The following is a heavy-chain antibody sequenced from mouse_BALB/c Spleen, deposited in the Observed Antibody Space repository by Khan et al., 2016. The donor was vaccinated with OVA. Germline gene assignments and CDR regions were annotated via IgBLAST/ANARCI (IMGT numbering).Heavy chain of an antibody. Sequence: QVQLKQSGPGLVAPSQSLSITCTVSGFSLTSYGVHWVRQPPGKGLEWLGVIWAGGSTNYNSAIMSRLSISKDNSKSQVFLKSNSLQTDDTSMYYCARLEDIWGQGTTLTVSS. J-gene: IGHJ2*01. V-gene: IGHV2-9*02. D-gene: IGHD1-3*01. CDR3: ARLEDI. CDR1: GFSLTSYG. CDR2: IWAGGST.